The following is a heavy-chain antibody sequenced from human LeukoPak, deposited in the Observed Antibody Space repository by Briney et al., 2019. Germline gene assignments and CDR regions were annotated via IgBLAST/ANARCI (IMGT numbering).Heavy chain of an antibody. CDR1: GFTFSSYW. CDR3: ARSLWGSTSCFDY. CDR2: IKQDGSEK. D-gene: IGHD2-2*01. J-gene: IGHJ4*02. Sequence: GGSLRLSCAASGFTFSSYWMSWVRQAPGKGLEWVANIKQDGSEKYYVDSVKGRFTISRDNAKNSLYLQMNSLRAEDTAVYYCARSLWGSTSCFDYWGRGTLVTVSS. V-gene: IGHV3-7*01.